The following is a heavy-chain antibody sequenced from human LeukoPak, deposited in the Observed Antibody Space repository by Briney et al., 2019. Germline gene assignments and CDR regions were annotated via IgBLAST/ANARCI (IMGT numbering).Heavy chain of an antibody. CDR3: AKVQGGIQLWLTQSWFDP. D-gene: IGHD5-18*01. CDR1: GGSVSISSYY. Sequence: ETLSLTCTVSGGSVSISSYYWGWIRQAPGKGLEWVSAISGSGGSTYYADSVKGRFTISRDNSKNTLYLQMNSLRAEDTAVYYCAKVQGGIQLWLTQSWFDPWGQGTLVTVSS. CDR2: ISGSGGST. J-gene: IGHJ5*02. V-gene: IGHV3-23*01.